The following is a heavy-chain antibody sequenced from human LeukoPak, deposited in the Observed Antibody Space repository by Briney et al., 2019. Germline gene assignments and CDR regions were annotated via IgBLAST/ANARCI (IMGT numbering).Heavy chain of an antibody. CDR1: GFTFSSYG. V-gene: IGHV3-33*01. CDR3: ARDYYDSSGYYYFDY. J-gene: IGHJ4*02. D-gene: IGHD3-22*01. CDR2: IWYDGSNK. Sequence: GGSLRLSCAASGFTFSSYGMHWVRQAPGKGLEWVAVIWYDGSNKYYADSVKGRFTISRDNSKNTLYLQMNGLRAEDTAVYYCARDYYDSSGYYYFDYWGQGTLVTVSS.